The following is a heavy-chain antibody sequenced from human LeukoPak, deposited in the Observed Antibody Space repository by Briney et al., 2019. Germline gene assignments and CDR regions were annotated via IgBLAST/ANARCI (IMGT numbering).Heavy chain of an antibody. D-gene: IGHD2-2*01. Sequence: GGSLRLSCAASGFTFDDYAMHWVRQAPGKGLEWVSGISWNSGSIGYADSVKGRFTISRDNAKNSLYLQMNSLRAEDTVVYYCARGRCSSTSCLFDYWGQGTLVTVSS. CDR2: ISWNSGSI. J-gene: IGHJ4*02. CDR3: ARGRCSSTSCLFDY. CDR1: GFTFDDYA. V-gene: IGHV3-9*01.